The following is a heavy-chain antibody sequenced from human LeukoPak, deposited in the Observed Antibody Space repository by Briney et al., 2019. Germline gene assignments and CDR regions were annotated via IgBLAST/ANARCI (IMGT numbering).Heavy chain of an antibody. Sequence: PSETLSLTCTVSGGSISSYYWSWIRQPPGKGLEWIGYIYYSGSTNYNPSLKSRVTISVDTSKNQFSLKLSSVTAADTAVYYCARGGELTSITIFGVVIIEQNWFDPWGQGTLVTVSS. J-gene: IGHJ5*02. V-gene: IGHV4-59*01. D-gene: IGHD3-3*01. CDR1: GGSISSYY. CDR3: ARGGELTSITIFGVVIIEQNWFDP. CDR2: IYYSGST.